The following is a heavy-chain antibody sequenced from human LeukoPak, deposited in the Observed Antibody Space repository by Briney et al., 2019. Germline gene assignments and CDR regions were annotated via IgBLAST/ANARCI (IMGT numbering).Heavy chain of an antibody. J-gene: IGHJ2*01. D-gene: IGHD5-12*01. V-gene: IGHV3-43*01. CDR1: GFTFSGYG. CDR2: ISWDGGST. Sequence: PGGSLRLSCAASGFTFSGYGMHWVRQAPGKGLEWVSLISWDGGSTYYADSVKGRFTISRDNRKNSLYLQMNSLRTGDTALYYCAKDSGYDFSEWYFDLWGRGTLVTVSS. CDR3: AKDSGYDFSEWYFDL.